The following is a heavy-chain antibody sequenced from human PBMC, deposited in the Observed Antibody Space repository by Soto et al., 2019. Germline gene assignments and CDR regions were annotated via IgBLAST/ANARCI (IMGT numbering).Heavy chain of an antibody. V-gene: IGHV4-59*08. Sequence: QVQLQESGPGLVKPSGTLSLTCTVSGGSISTYYWSWIRQPPGKGLEWIGYIYYGGSANYNPSLKSRVIISVDTSKKQFSLKLSSVTAADTAVYYCARGGHCTNGVCSALDYWGQGTLVTVSS. CDR1: GGSISTYY. D-gene: IGHD2-8*01. J-gene: IGHJ4*02. CDR2: IYYGGSA. CDR3: ARGGHCTNGVCSALDY.